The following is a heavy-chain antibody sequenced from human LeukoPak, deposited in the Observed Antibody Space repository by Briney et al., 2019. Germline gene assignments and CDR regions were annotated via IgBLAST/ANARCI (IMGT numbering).Heavy chain of an antibody. V-gene: IGHV3-23*01. CDR1: GFTFSSYA. J-gene: IGHJ4*02. D-gene: IGHD1-26*01. CDR2: ISGSGGST. CDR3: AREPIKVGATYNFDY. Sequence: PGGSLRLSCAASGFTFSSYAMSWVRQAPGKGLEWVSAISGSGGSTYYADSVKGRFTISRDNSKNTLYLQMNSLRAEDTAVYYCAREPIKVGATYNFDYWGQGTLVTVSS.